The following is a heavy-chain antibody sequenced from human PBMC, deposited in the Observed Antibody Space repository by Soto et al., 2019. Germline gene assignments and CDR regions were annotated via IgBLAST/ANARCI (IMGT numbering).Heavy chain of an antibody. Sequence: ASVKVSCKASGYTFTSYAMHWVRQAPGQRLEWMGWINAGNGNTKYSQKFQGRVTITRDTSASTAYMELSSLRSEDTAVYYCARALVVVPAAMDYWGQGTLVTVS. CDR1: GYTFTSYA. D-gene: IGHD2-2*01. CDR2: INAGNGNT. CDR3: ARALVVVPAAMDY. V-gene: IGHV1-3*01. J-gene: IGHJ4*02.